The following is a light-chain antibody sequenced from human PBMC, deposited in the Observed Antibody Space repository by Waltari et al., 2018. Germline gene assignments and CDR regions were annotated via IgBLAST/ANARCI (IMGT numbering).Light chain of an antibody. CDR3: QKYGTRPAT. Sequence: EIVFTQSPASLSLSPGDRATLSCRASQSVGRTLPWDQQRPGQAPRLLIYDASTRATGIPDRFGGSGSGTDFSLNISRLEPEDFAVYYCQKYGTRPATFGQGTKVEVK. CDR2: DAS. J-gene: IGKJ1*01. V-gene: IGKV3-20*01. CDR1: QSVGRT.